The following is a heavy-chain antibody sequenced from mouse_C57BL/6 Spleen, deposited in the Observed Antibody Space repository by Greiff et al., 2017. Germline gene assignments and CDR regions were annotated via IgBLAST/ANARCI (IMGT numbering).Heavy chain of an antibody. CDR2: IYPRSGNT. CDR3: ARSDDGYYLFAY. J-gene: IGHJ3*01. D-gene: IGHD2-3*01. Sequence: QVQLQQSGAELARPGASVKLSCKASGYTFTSYGISWVKQRTGQGLEWIGEIYPRSGNTYYNEKFKGKATLPADKSSSTAYMELRSLTSEYSAVYFCARSDDGYYLFAYWGQGTLVTVSA. V-gene: IGHV1-81*01. CDR1: GYTFTSYG.